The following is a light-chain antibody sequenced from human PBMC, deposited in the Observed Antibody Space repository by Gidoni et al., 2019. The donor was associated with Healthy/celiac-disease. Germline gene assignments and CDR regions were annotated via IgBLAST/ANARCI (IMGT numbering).Light chain of an antibody. CDR3: QQYNSYSQWT. CDR2: DAS. J-gene: IGKJ1*01. Sequence: DIQMPQSPSTLSASVGDRVTITCRASQSISSWLAWYQQKPGKAPKLLIYDASSLESGVPSRFSGSGSGTEFTLTISSLQPDDFATYCCQQYNSYSQWTFGQGTKVEIK. V-gene: IGKV1-5*01. CDR1: QSISSW.